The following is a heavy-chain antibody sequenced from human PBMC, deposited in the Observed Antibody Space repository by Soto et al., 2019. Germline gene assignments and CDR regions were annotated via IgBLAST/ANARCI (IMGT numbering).Heavy chain of an antibody. D-gene: IGHD4-17*01. CDR3: TRWNGYGAL. Sequence: EMQLLESGGGLVQPGGSLRLSCVVSGFSFSTYGVTWVRQAPGKGLEWVCGVSGGSGVTHYTDSVKGRFPISGDDSKNTVYLQMHRLRGEDKAVYYCTRWNGYGALWGQGTLVTVSS. CDR1: GFSFSTYG. CDR2: VSGGSGVT. J-gene: IGHJ4*02. V-gene: IGHV3-23*01.